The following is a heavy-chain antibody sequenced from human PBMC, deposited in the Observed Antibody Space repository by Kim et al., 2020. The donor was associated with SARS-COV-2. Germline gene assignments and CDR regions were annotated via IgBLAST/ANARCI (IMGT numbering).Heavy chain of an antibody. V-gene: IGHV3-72*01. D-gene: IGHD6-19*01. CDR2: IRNKANSYTT. CDR3: ARVVAGNGYTFDY. Sequence: GGSLRLSCAASGFTFSDHYMDWVRQAPGKGLEWVGRIRNKANSYTTEYAASVKGRFTISRDDSKNSLYLQMNSLKTEDTAVYYCARVVAGNGYTFDYWG. J-gene: IGHJ4*01. CDR1: GFTFSDHY.